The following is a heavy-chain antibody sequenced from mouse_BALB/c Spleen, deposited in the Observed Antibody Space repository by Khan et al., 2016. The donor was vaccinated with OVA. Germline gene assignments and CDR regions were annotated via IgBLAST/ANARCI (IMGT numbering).Heavy chain of an antibody. J-gene: IGHJ2*01. V-gene: IGHV3-1*02. CDR1: GFSITSCYI. Sequence: EVELVESGAGLVKPSQSLSLSCTVTGFSITSCYIWYLIQQFQGNMLGWMSYISSSGSTNYHPSLKSRISITRDTSTNQFFLQLNSVTTEDTATYYCARTGRIKDGGQGTTLTVSS. D-gene: IGHD1-1*01. CDR3: ARTGRIKD. CDR2: ISSSGST.